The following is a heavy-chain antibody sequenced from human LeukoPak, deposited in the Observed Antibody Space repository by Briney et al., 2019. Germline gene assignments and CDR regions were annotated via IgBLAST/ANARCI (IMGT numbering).Heavy chain of an antibody. V-gene: IGHV4-31*03. CDR3: ASSGYSYGYVY. CDR2: IYYSGST. Sequence: PSETLSLTCTVSGGSISSGGYYWSWIRQHPGKGLEWIGYIYYSGSTYYNPSPKSRVTISVDTSKNQFSLKLSSVTAADTAVYYCASSGYSYGYVYWGQGTLVTVSS. CDR1: GGSISSGGYY. J-gene: IGHJ4*02. D-gene: IGHD5-18*01.